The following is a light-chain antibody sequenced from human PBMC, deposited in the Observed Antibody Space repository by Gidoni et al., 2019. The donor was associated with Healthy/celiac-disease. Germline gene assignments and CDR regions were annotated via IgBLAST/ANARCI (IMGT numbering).Light chain of an antibody. CDR2: EVS. CDR3: SSYTSSSTLV. J-gene: IGLJ3*02. V-gene: IGLV2-14*01. CDR1: SSDVGGYNY. Sequence: QSALTQPASVSGSPGQSITISCTGTSSDVGGYNYVSWYQQHPGKAPKLMSYEVSNRPSGVSNRFSGSKSGNTASLTISGLQAEDEADYYCSSYTSSSTLVFGGGTKLTVL.